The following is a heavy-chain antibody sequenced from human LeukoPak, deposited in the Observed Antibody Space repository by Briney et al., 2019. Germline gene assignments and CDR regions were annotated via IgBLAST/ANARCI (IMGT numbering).Heavy chain of an antibody. Sequence: ASVKVSCKVSGYTLTELSMHWVRQAPGKGLEWMGGFDPEDGETIYAQKSQGRVTMTEDTSTDTAYMELSSLRSEDTAVYYCATGPPLSGSYQPPFDYWGQGTLVTVSS. CDR2: FDPEDGET. D-gene: IGHD1-26*01. CDR3: ATGPPLSGSYQPPFDY. V-gene: IGHV1-24*01. J-gene: IGHJ4*02. CDR1: GYTLTELS.